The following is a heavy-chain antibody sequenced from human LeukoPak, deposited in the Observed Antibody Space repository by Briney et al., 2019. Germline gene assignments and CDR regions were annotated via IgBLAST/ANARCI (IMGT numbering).Heavy chain of an antibody. CDR1: GYTFTSYY. CDR2: INPSGGST. V-gene: IGHV1-46*01. Sequence: ASVKVSCKASGYTFTSYYMHWVRQAPGQGLEWMGIINPSGGSTSYTQKFQGRVTMTRDTSTSTVYMELSSLRSEDTAVYYCARVKSYYYDTSDKDAFDIWGQGTMVTVSS. D-gene: IGHD3-22*01. CDR3: ARVKSYYYDTSDKDAFDI. J-gene: IGHJ3*02.